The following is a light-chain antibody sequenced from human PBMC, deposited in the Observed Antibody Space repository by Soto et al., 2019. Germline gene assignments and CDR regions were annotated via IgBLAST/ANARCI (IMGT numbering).Light chain of an antibody. V-gene: IGKV1-39*01. Sequence: TQMYNSTYSLSASVVDTVTITYLASQSISIYLNWYQQKPGKAPKLLIYAASSFQSGVPSRFSGSGSLTYFTFTISSLLPKDFATYYCQQSYSTPRTFGGVTKWIS. CDR2: AAS. CDR3: QQSYSTPRT. CDR1: QSISIY. J-gene: IGKJ4*01.